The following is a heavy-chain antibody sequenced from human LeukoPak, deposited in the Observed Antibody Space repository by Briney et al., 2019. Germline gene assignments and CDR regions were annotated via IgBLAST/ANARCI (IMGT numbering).Heavy chain of an antibody. J-gene: IGHJ4*02. Sequence: VASVKVSCKASGYTFTGYYMHWVRQAPGQGLEWMGWINPNSGGTNYAQKFQGRVTMTRDTSISTAYKELSRLRSDDTAVYYCARINYDSSGAKYYFDYWGQGTLVTVSS. CDR3: ARINYDSSGAKYYFDY. CDR1: GYTFTGYY. D-gene: IGHD3-22*01. CDR2: INPNSGGT. V-gene: IGHV1-2*02.